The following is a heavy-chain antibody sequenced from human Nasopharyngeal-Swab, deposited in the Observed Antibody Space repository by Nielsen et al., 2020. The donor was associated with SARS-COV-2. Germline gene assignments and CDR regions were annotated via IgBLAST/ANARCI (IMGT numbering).Heavy chain of an antibody. V-gene: IGHV4-59*01. D-gene: IGHD3-10*01. J-gene: IGHJ4*02. CDR2: IYYSGRT. Sequence: WIRQPPGKGLEWIGFIYYSGRTNYNPSLKSRVTISVDTSKNQFSLKLSSVTAADTAVYYCARNLMVRGVTSLAFDHWGQGTVVTVSS. CDR3: ARNLMVRGVTSLAFDH.